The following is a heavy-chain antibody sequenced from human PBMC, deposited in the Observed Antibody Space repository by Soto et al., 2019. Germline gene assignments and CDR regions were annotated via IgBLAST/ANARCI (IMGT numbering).Heavy chain of an antibody. CDR2: ISYEGSNK. CDR1: GFTFSRYG. J-gene: IGHJ6*02. Sequence: GGSLRLSCAASGFTFSRYGMHWVRQAQGKGLEWVAVISYEGSNKYYADYVKGQFTISRDNSKNTLYLQMNSLRAEDTAVYYFAKDPPRRLQIALYYYRTVVWGQGTTVTVSS. V-gene: IGHV3-30*18. D-gene: IGHD2-21*02. CDR3: AKDPPRRLQIALYYYRTVV.